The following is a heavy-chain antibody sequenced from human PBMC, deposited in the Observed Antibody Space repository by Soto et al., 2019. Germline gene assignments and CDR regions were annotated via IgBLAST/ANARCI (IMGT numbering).Heavy chain of an antibody. CDR1: GFTFSSYA. CDR3: VRVYYNGSGSYLY. Sequence: PGGSLRLSCSASGFTFSSYAMHWVRQAPGKGLEYVSAIVGNGGSTYYADSVKGRFTMSRDNSKNTLYLQMSSLRAEDTAVYYCVRVYYNGSGSYLYWGQGTRATVSS. CDR2: IVGNGGST. J-gene: IGHJ4*02. D-gene: IGHD3-10*01. V-gene: IGHV3-64D*06.